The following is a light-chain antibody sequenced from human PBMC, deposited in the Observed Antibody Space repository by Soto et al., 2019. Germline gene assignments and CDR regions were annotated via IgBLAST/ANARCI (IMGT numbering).Light chain of an antibody. CDR3: SSYTGSNPL. V-gene: IGLV2-14*01. J-gene: IGLJ2*01. CDR1: SSDVGDFKF. Sequence: QSVLTQPASVSGSPGQSITISCTGTSSDVGDFKFVSWYQQHPGKAPKLMISDVSNRPSGVSNRFSGSKSGNTASLTISGLQDEDEADYYCSSYTGSNPLFGGGTKVTVL. CDR2: DVS.